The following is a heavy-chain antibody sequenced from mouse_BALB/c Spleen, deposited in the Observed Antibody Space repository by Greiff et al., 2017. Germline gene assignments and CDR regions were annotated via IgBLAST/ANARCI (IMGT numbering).Heavy chain of an antibody. CDR3: ARYHYGSSY. D-gene: IGHD1-1*01. CDR1: GYSITSDYA. V-gene: IGHV3-2*02. J-gene: IGHJ2*01. CDR2: ISYSGST. Sequence: EVKLMESGPGLVKPSQSLSLTCTVTGYSITSDYAWNWIRQFPGNKLEWMGYISYSGSTSYNPSLKSRISITRDTSKNQFFLQLNSVTTEDTATYYCARYHYGSSYWGQGTTLTVSS.